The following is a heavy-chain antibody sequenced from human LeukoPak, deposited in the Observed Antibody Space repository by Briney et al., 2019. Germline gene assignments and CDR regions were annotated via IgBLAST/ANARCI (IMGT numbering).Heavy chain of an antibody. CDR2: INHSGST. J-gene: IGHJ4*02. V-gene: IGHV4-34*01. D-gene: IGHD4-17*01. CDR3: ARAFLFYGYYGRLHFDY. CDR1: GGSFSGYY. Sequence: SETLSLTCAVYGGSFSGYYWSWIRQPPGKGLEWIGEINHSGSTNYNPSLKSRVTISVDTSKNQFSLKLSSVTAADTAVYYCARAFLFYGYYGRLHFDYWGQGTLVTVSS.